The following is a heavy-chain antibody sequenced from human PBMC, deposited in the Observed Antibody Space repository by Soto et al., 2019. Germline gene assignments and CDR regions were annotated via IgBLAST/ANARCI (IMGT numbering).Heavy chain of an antibody. V-gene: IGHV1-8*01. CDR1: GYTFTSYD. CDR2: MNPNSGNT. D-gene: IGHD6-13*01. CDR3: ARSYSSSWYAYSEYYYYYGMDV. J-gene: IGHJ6*02. Sequence: ASVKVSCKASGYTFTSYDINWVRQATGQGLEWMGWMNPNSGNTGYAQKFQGRVTMTRNTSISTAYMELSSLRSEDTAVYYCARSYSSSWYAYSEYYYYYGMDVCGQGTTVTVSS.